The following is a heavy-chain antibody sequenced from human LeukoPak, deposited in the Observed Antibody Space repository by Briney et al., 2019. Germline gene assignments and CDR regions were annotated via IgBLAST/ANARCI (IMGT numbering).Heavy chain of an antibody. CDR1: GYTFTGYY. V-gene: IGHV1-2*02. Sequence: ASVKVSCKASGYTFTGYYMHWVRQAPGQGLEWMGWINPNSGGTNYAQKFQGRVTMTRDTSISTAYMELSRLRSDDTAVYYCARQRGGQYEDGFDMWGQGTMVTVSS. CDR3: ARQRGGQYEDGFDM. CDR2: INPNSGGT. J-gene: IGHJ3*02. D-gene: IGHD2-8*01.